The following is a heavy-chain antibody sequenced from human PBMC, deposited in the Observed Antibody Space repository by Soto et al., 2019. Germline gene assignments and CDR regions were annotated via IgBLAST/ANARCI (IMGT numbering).Heavy chain of an antibody. D-gene: IGHD3-22*01. Sequence: QVQLLQSGAEVKKPGASVKVSCKASGYTFTSYGISWVRQAPGQGLEWLGWISAYDGNTNYAQSLHGRVFMTTDTSTRTAYMELRSLRSDDTAVYYCARGGYYDSSGSRNYYYYCMNVWGQGTTVAVSS. CDR1: GYTFTSYG. V-gene: IGHV1-18*01. J-gene: IGHJ6*02. CDR3: ARGGYYDSSGSRNYYYYCMNV. CDR2: ISAYDGNT.